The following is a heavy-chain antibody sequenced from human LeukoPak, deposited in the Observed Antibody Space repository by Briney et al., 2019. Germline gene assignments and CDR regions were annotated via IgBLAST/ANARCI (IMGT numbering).Heavy chain of an antibody. V-gene: IGHV4-59*01. D-gene: IGHD2-21*02. CDR1: GGSISIYY. CDR3: ASEVVTSIEYCQH. J-gene: IGHJ1*01. CDR2: IYYSGST. Sequence: SETLSLTCTVSGGSISIYYWSWIRQPPEKALEWIGYIYYSGSTNYNRSPKGRVTISVETSKDQSSLKLGSVTAADTAVYYCASEVVTSIEYCQHWGQGTLVTVSS.